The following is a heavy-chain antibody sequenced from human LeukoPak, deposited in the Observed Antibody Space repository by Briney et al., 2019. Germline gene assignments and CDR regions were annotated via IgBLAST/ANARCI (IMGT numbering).Heavy chain of an antibody. V-gene: IGHV3-53*01. CDR3: AKDLPEGDYTLRWQPPSNAFDI. Sequence: PGGSLRLSCAASGFTVSSNYMSWVRQAPGKGLEWVSVIYSGGSTYYADSVKGRFTVSRDNSKDTLYLQMNSLRAEDTAVYYCAKDLPEGDYTLRWQPPSNAFDIWGQGTMVTVSS. CDR1: GFTVSSNY. CDR2: IYSGGST. J-gene: IGHJ3*02. D-gene: IGHD4-23*01.